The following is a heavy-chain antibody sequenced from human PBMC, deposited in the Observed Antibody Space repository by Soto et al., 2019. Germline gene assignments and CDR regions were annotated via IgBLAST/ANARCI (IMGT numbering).Heavy chain of an antibody. V-gene: IGHV5-10-1*01. CDR2: IDPSDSYT. J-gene: IGHJ5*02. D-gene: IGHD6-6*01. Sequence: GESLKISCKGSGYSFTSYWISWVRQMPGKGLEWMGRIDPSDSYTNYSPSLQGHVTISADKSISTAYLQWSSLKASDTAMYYCARLVSAPYSSSSWDWFDPWGQGTLVTVAS. CDR1: GYSFTSYW. CDR3: ARLVSAPYSSSSWDWFDP.